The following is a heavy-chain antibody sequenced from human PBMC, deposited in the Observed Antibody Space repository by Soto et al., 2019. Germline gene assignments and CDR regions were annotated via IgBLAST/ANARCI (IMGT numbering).Heavy chain of an antibody. D-gene: IGHD2-15*01. CDR1: GGTFSSYT. J-gene: IGHJ6*02. CDR2: IIPILGIA. Sequence: QVQLVQSGAEVKKPGSSVKVSCKASGGTFSSYTISWVRQAPGQGLEWMGRIIPILGIANYAQKFQGRVTIPADKSTSTAYMELSSLRSEDTAVYYCARGVVVAATQYYYGMDVWGQGTTVTVSS. V-gene: IGHV1-69*02. CDR3: ARGVVVAATQYYYGMDV.